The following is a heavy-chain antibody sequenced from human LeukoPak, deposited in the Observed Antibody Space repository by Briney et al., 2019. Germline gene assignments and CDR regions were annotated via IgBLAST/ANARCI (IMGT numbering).Heavy chain of an antibody. V-gene: IGHV4-39*07. CDR1: GGSISSSSYY. J-gene: IGHJ4*02. CDR2: IYYSGST. Sequence: PSETLSLTCTVSGGSISSSSYYWGWIRQPPGKGLEWIGSIYYSGSTYYNPSLKSRVTISVDTSKNQFSLKLSSVTAADTAVYYCARRYDFWSGFKREYYFDYWGQGTLVTVSS. D-gene: IGHD3-3*01. CDR3: ARRYDFWSGFKREYYFDY.